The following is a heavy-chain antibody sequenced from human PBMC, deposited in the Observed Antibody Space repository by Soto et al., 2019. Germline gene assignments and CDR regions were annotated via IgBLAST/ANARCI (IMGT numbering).Heavy chain of an antibody. Sequence: EVQLVESGGGLVQPGGSLRLSCAASGFTFSSYYMSWVRQAQGKGLEWVANVNEDGSEKYYVDSVKGRFTVSRDNAKNSLYLQMNSLRAEDTAVYYCAKWGGAGSKGYYYYGMDVWGQGTTVTVSS. J-gene: IGHJ6*02. CDR3: AKWGGAGSKGYYYYGMDV. V-gene: IGHV3-7*01. D-gene: IGHD1-26*01. CDR1: GFTFSSYY. CDR2: VNEDGSEK.